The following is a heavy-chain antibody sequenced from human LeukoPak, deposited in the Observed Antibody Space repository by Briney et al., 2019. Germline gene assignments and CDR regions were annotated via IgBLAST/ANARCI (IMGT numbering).Heavy chain of an antibody. Sequence: SVKVSCKASGGTFSSYAISWVRQAPGQGLEWMGGIIPIFGTANYAQKFQGRVTITADKSTSTAYMELSSLRSEDTAVYYCARDKRGGYSYGYVGWGQGTLVTVSS. CDR3: ARDKRGGYSYGYVG. J-gene: IGHJ4*02. CDR1: GGTFSSYA. D-gene: IGHD5-18*01. V-gene: IGHV1-69*06. CDR2: IIPIFGTA.